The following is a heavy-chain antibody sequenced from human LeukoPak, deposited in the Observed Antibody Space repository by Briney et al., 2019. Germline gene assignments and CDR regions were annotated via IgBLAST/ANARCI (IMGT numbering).Heavy chain of an antibody. D-gene: IGHD5-18*01. CDR3: TRPSDTAMARFDY. J-gene: IGHJ4*02. V-gene: IGHV3-73*01. Sequence: GGSLRLSCAASGFTFSGSAIHWVRQASGKGLEWVRRIRSKANSYATAYAASVKGRFTISRDESKNTAYLQMNSLKTEDTAVYYCTRPSDTAMARFDYWGQGTLVTVSS. CDR2: IRSKANSYAT. CDR1: GFTFSGSA.